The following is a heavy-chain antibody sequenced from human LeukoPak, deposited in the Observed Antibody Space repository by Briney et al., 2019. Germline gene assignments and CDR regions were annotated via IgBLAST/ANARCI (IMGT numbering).Heavy chain of an antibody. V-gene: IGHV4-34*01. CDR3: ARVNGYSSSWYDY. CDR1: GGSFSGYY. D-gene: IGHD6-13*01. J-gene: IGHJ4*02. CDR2: INHSGST. Sequence: SETLSFTCAVYGGSFSGYYWSWIRQPPGKGLEWIGEINHSGSTNYNPSLKSRVTISVDTSKNQFSLKLSSVTAADTAVYYCARVNGYSSSWYDYWGQGTLVTVSS.